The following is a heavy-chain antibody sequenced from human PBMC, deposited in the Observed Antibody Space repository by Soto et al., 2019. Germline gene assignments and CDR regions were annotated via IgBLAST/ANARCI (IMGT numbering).Heavy chain of an antibody. D-gene: IGHD4-17*01. CDR2: ISAYNGNT. CDR3: ATTVTTEGSDY. CDR1: GYTFTSYG. V-gene: IGHV1-18*01. Sequence: GASGKVSCKASGYTFTSYGISWVRQSPGQGLEWMGWISAYNGNTNYAQKLQGRVTMTTDTSTSTAYMELRSLRSDDTAVYYCATTVTTEGSDYWGQGTLVTVSS. J-gene: IGHJ4*02.